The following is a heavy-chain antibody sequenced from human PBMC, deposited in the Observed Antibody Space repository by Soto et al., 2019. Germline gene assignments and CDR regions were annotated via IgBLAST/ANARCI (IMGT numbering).Heavy chain of an antibody. CDR1: LYSLTSYS. V-gene: IGHV5-51*03. CDR3: ARPNLSGMDV. CDR2: IYPGDSDT. J-gene: IGHJ6*02. Sequence: GECLKISCTGSLYSLTSYSIGWVRLMPGKGLEWMGIIYPGDSDTRYSPSFQGQVTISADKSISTAYLQWSSLKASDTAMYYCARPNLSGMDVWGQGTTVTVSS.